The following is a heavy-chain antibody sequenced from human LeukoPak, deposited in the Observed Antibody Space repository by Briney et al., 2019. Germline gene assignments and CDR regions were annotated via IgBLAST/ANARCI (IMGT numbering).Heavy chain of an antibody. J-gene: IGHJ6*02. CDR1: GYTFTSYG. CDR2: ISAYNGNT. Sequence: GASVKVSCKASGYTFTSYGISWVRQAPVQGLEWMGWISAYNGNTNYAQKLQGRVTMTTDTSTSTAYMELRSLRSDDTAVYYCARDTIDIVVVPAAIRYYYYGMDVWGQGTTVTVSS. D-gene: IGHD2-2*01. CDR3: ARDTIDIVVVPAAIRYYYYGMDV. V-gene: IGHV1-18*01.